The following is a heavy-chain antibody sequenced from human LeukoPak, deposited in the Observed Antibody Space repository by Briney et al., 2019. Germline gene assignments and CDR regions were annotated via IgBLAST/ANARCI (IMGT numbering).Heavy chain of an antibody. CDR1: GFTFSSYW. V-gene: IGHV3-74*01. Sequence: GRSLRLSCAASGFTFSSYWMHWVRQAPGKGLVWVSHISSDGSSTNYADSVKGRFTISRDNAKNTLYLQMHSLRAEDTAVYYCARSSDSSGYYGYWGQGTLVTVSS. D-gene: IGHD3-22*01. J-gene: IGHJ4*02. CDR2: ISSDGSST. CDR3: ARSSDSSGYYGY.